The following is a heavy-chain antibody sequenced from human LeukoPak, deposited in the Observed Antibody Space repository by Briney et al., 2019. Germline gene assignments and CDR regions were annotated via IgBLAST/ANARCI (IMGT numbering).Heavy chain of an antibody. CDR1: GFIFSNYW. J-gene: IGHJ4*02. D-gene: IGHD3-10*01. CDR2: INSDGSST. CDR3: AKVSRRSYYYGSGSYLLD. V-gene: IGHV3-74*01. Sequence: GGSLRLSCTGSGFIFSNYWMHWVRQAPGKGLVWVSRINSDGSSTSYADSVKGRFTISRDNAKNTLYLQMNSLRAEDTAVYYCAKVSRRSYYYGSGSYLLDWGQGTLVTVSS.